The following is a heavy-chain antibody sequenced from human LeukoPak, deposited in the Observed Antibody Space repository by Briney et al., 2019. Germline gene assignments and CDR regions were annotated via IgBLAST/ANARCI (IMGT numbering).Heavy chain of an antibody. CDR1: GGSFSGYY. Sequence: SETLSLTCAVYGGSFSGYYWSWIRQPPGKGLEWIGEINHSGSTNYNPSLKSRVTISVDTSKNQFSLKRSSVTAADTAVYYCARGGSRSLTMVRRVWFDPWGQGTLVTVSS. V-gene: IGHV4-34*01. J-gene: IGHJ5*02. CDR3: ARGGSRSLTMVRRVWFDP. D-gene: IGHD3-10*01. CDR2: INHSGST.